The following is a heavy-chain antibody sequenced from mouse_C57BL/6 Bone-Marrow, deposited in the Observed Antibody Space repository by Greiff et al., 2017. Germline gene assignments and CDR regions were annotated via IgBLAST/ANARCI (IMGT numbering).Heavy chain of an antibody. Sequence: VQLQQSVAELVRPGASVKLSCTASGFNIKNTYMHWVKQRPEQGLAWIGRIDPANGNTKYAPKFQGKATIPADTSSNTAYLQLSSLTSEDTAIYYCASGSNYFAWFAYWGQGTLVTVSA. CDR2: IDPANGNT. CDR3: ASGSNYFAWFAY. J-gene: IGHJ3*01. V-gene: IGHV14-3*01. CDR1: GFNIKNTY. D-gene: IGHD2-5*01.